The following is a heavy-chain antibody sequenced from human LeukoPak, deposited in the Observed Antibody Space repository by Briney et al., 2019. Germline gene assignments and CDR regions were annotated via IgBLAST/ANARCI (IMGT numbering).Heavy chain of an antibody. CDR3: ARASTYGSGNYFDY. Sequence: ASVKVSCKASGYTFTGCYMHWVRQAPGQGLEWMGWISGYNGDTNYAQKLQGRVTMTTDTSTSTAYMELRSLRSDDTAVYYCARASTYGSGNYFDYWGQGTLVTASS. V-gene: IGHV1-18*04. CDR1: GYTFTGCY. CDR2: ISGYNGDT. D-gene: IGHD3-10*01. J-gene: IGHJ4*02.